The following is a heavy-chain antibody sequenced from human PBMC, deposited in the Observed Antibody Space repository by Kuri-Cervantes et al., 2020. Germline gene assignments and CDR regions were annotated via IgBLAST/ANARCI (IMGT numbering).Heavy chain of an antibody. CDR2: ISGSGGST. V-gene: IGHV3-23*01. D-gene: IGHD6-6*01. CDR1: GFTFTSYA. J-gene: IGHJ3*02. CDR3: ASGAALDAFDI. Sequence: GESLKISCAASGFTFTSYAMNWVRQAPGKGLEWVSAISGSGGSTNYADSVKGRFTISRDNAKNSLYLQMNSLRAEDTAVYYRASGAALDAFDIWGQGTMVTVSS.